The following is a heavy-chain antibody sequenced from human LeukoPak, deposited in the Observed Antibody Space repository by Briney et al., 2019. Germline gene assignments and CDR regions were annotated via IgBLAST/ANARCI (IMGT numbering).Heavy chain of an antibody. V-gene: IGHV3-21*01. CDR3: ARGLSGSGSYPLFLDY. J-gene: IGHJ4*02. CDR1: GFTFSSFW. Sequence: PGGSLRLSCAASGFTFSSFWMHWVRQVPGKGLEWVSSISSSSSYVYYADSVKGRFTISRDNAKNSLYLQMNSLRAEDTAVYYCARGLSGSGSYPLFLDYWGQGTLVTVSS. CDR2: ISSSSSYV. D-gene: IGHD3-10*01.